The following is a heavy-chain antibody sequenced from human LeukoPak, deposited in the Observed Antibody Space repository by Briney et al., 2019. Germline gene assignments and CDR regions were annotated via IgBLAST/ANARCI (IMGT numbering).Heavy chain of an antibody. D-gene: IGHD6-19*01. CDR1: GFTFSSYS. CDR3: TSTVAGTNY. V-gene: IGHV3-21*04. CDR2: ISSSSSYI. Sequence: PGGSLRLSCAASGFTFSSYSMTWVRQAPGKGLEWVSSISSSSSYIYYADSVKGRFTISRDNAKNPLYLQMNSLKTEDTAVYYCTSTVAGTNYWGQGTLVTVSS. J-gene: IGHJ4*02.